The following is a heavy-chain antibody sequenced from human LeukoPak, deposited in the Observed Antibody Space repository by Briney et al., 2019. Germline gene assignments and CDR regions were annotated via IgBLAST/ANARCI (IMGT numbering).Heavy chain of an antibody. D-gene: IGHD6-13*01. CDR3: AEADEISIAAAGTWFDY. Sequence: PGGSLRLSCAASGFTFDDYAMHWVRQAPGKGLEWVSGISWNSGSIGYADSVKGRFTISRDNAKNSLYLQMNSLRAEDTALYYCAEADEISIAAAGTWFDYWGQGTLVTVPS. CDR2: ISWNSGSI. V-gene: IGHV3-9*01. CDR1: GFTFDDYA. J-gene: IGHJ4*02.